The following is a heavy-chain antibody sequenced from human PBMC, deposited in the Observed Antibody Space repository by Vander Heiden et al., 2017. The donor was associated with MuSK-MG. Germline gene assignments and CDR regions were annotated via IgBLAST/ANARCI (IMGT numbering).Heavy chain of an antibody. CDR3: AKLDSYDILTGYKLIDY. CDR2: ISGSGGST. Sequence: EVQLVESGGGLVQPGGSLRLSCAASGFTFISYAMSWVRQAPGKGLEWVSAISGSGGSTYYADSVKGRFTISRDNSKNTLYLQMNSLRAEDTAVYYCAKLDSYDILTGYKLIDYWGQGTLVTVSS. CDR1: GFTFISYA. D-gene: IGHD3-9*01. J-gene: IGHJ4*02. V-gene: IGHV3-23*04.